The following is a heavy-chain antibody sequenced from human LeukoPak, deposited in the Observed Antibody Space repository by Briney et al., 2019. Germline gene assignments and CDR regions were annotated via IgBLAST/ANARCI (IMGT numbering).Heavy chain of an antibody. CDR3: AISTLGWYSFWV. Sequence: SETLSLTCAVYGESLSGYYWSWIRQSPGKGLEWIVEVNNRGNTNYNPSLKSRVTISADTSKSQFSLKMPSVTAADTAVYFCAISTLGWYSFWVWGQGTLVTVSS. J-gene: IGHJ4*02. CDR2: VNNRGNT. CDR1: GESLSGYY. D-gene: IGHD6-19*01. V-gene: IGHV4-34*01.